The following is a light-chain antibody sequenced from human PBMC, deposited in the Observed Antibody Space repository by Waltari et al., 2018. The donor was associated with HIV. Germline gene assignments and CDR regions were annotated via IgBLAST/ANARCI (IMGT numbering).Light chain of an antibody. CDR3: VLYMGSGIWV. V-gene: IGLV8-61*01. CDR2: STN. CDR1: SCSVSPSYY. Sequence: QTVVTQEPSFSVSPGGTVPPTCGLSSCSVSPSYYPSWYQQTPGQAPRTLIYSTNTRSSGVPDRFSGSILGNKAALTITGAQADDESDYYCVLYMGSGIWVFGGGTKLTVL. J-gene: IGLJ3*02.